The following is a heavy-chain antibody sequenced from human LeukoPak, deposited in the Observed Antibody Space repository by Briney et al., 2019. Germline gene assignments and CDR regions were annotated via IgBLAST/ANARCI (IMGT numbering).Heavy chain of an antibody. V-gene: IGHV3-33*06. CDR3: AKDREYYDSSGYYYYYFDY. J-gene: IGHJ4*02. CDR1: GFTFSSYG. CDR2: IWYDGSNK. D-gene: IGHD3-22*01. Sequence: GRPLRLSCAASGFTFSSYGMHWVRQAPGKGLEWVAVIWYDGSNKYYADSVKGRFTISRDNSKNTLYLQMNSLRAEDTAVYYCAKDREYYDSSGYYYYYFDYWGQGTLVTVSS.